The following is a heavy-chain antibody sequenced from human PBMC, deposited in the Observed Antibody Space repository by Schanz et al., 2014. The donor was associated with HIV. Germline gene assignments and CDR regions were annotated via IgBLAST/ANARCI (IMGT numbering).Heavy chain of an antibody. V-gene: IGHV4-34*01. Sequence: QVKLQQWGAGLLKPSETLSLTCAVYGGSFTGYYWSWIRQSPGKGLEWLGQINHRESTNYNPSLQSRVPISLVTSKNQFSLRLSSVTAADTAVYYCARAKWPPRNRHFDFWGQGNLVTVS. CDR2: INHREST. J-gene: IGHJ4*02. CDR1: GGSFTGYY. CDR3: ARAKWPPRNRHFDF. D-gene: IGHD5-12*01.